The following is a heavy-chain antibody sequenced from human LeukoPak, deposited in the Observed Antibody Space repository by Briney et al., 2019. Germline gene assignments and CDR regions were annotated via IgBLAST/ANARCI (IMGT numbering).Heavy chain of an antibody. V-gene: IGHV5-51*01. CDR1: GYKLTNNW. CDR3: VRFALTSSLDH. J-gene: IGHJ5*02. Sequence: GESLKISCKISGYKLTNNWIGWVRQVRGKGLEWMGLIYPGYSDAKYSPSFQGQVTLSVDASISTAYLQLSGLRASDTAIYYCVRFALTSSLDHWGQGTLVTVSS. CDR2: IYPGYSDA. D-gene: IGHD6-13*01.